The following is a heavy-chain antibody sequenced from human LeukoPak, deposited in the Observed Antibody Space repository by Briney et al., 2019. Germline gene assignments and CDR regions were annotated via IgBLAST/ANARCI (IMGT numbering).Heavy chain of an antibody. J-gene: IGHJ6*03. CDR3: ARGGGYSYGFYYYYYMDV. D-gene: IGHD5-18*01. V-gene: IGHV4-38-2*02. CDR2: IYHSGST. Sequence: PSETLSLTCTVSGYSISSGYYWGWIRQPPGKGLEWIGSIYHSGSTYYNPSLKSRVTISVDTSKNQFSLKLSSVTAADTAVYYCARGGGYSYGFYYYYYMDVWGKGTTVTVSS. CDR1: GYSISSGYY.